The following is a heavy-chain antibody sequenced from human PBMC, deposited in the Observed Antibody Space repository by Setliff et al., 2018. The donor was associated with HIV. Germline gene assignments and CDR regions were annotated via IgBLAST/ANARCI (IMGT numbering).Heavy chain of an antibody. J-gene: IGHJ4*02. CDR3: VRNSGWALGS. CDR2: VCRRGGI. Sequence: SETLSLTCTVSGDSIDSPHCWSWVRQSLEKGLEWIGEVCRRGGINYYPFFWSRAIISMDKPRSYFSLRLTSVTAADTAIYFCVRNSGWALGSWGQGILVTVSS. V-gene: IGHV4-4*02. CDR1: GDSIDSPHC. D-gene: IGHD3-16*01.